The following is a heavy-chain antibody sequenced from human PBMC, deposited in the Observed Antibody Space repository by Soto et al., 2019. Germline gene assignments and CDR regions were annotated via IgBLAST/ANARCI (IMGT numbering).Heavy chain of an antibody. CDR2: INGDGSTT. Sequence: EVQLVESGGVLVQPGGSLRLSCVASGFTFSNYIMHWVRQTPGKGLVWVSRINGDGSTTIYADSVKGRFTISRDNAKNTLYLQMQSLRGEDTAVYYCERDLSWGFDYWGQGTLVTVSS. V-gene: IGHV3-74*01. J-gene: IGHJ4*02. D-gene: IGHD3-16*01. CDR1: GFTFSNYI. CDR3: ERDLSWGFDY.